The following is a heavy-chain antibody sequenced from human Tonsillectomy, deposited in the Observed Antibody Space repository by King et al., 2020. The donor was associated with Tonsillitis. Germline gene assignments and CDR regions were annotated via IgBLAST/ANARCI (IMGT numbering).Heavy chain of an antibody. D-gene: IGHD1-26*01. J-gene: IGHJ6*02. CDR1: GGSFSGNY. Sequence: VQLQQWGAGLLKPSETLSLTCAVYGGSFSGNYLSWIRQPPGMGLEWIGEIDQSGSINYNPSLQSRVTLSVDTSKNQFSLKLSSVTAADTAVYYCARTVGSGRTYGMDVWGQGTTVTVSS. CDR2: IDQSGSI. V-gene: IGHV4-34*01. CDR3: ARTVGSGRTYGMDV.